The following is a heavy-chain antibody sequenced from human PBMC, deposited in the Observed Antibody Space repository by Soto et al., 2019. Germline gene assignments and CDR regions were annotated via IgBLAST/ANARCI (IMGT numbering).Heavy chain of an antibody. CDR3: ARENYYDSSGFAFDI. CDR2: IIPIFGTA. Sequence: SVKVSFKASGYTFTSYAMHWVRQAPGQRLEWMGGIIPIFGTANYAQKFQGRVTITADESTSTAYMELSSLRSEDTAVYYCARENYYDSSGFAFDIWGQGTMVTVSS. CDR1: GYTFTSYA. V-gene: IGHV1-69*13. J-gene: IGHJ3*02. D-gene: IGHD3-22*01.